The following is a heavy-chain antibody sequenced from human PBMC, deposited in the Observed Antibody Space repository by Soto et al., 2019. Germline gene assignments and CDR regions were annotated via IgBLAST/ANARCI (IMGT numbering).Heavy chain of an antibody. CDR2: ISWNSGSI. J-gene: IGHJ4*02. CDR1: GFTFDDYA. Sequence: GGSLRLSCAASGFTFDDYAMHWVRQAPGKGLEWVSGISWNSGSIGYADSVKGRFTISRDNAKNSLYLQMNSLRAEDTALYYCAKDAGYSGYVEVYFDYWGQGTLVTVSS. D-gene: IGHD5-12*01. V-gene: IGHV3-9*01. CDR3: AKDAGYSGYVEVYFDY.